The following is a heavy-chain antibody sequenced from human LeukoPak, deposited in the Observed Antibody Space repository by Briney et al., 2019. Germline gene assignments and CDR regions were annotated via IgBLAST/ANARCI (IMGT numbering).Heavy chain of an antibody. CDR3: ARENYSHFDY. CDR2: ISAYNGNT. D-gene: IGHD2-21*01. J-gene: IGHJ4*02. V-gene: IGHV1-18*01. CDR1: GYTFTSYG. Sequence: RASVTVSCTASGYTFTSYGISWVRQAPGQGLEWMGWISAYNGNTNYAQKLQGRVTMTTDTSTSTAYMELRSLRSDDTAVYYCARENYSHFDYWGQGTLVTVSS.